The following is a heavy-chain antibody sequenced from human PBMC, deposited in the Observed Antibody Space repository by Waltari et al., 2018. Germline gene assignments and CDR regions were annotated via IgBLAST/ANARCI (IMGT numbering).Heavy chain of an antibody. J-gene: IGHJ4*02. D-gene: IGHD7-27*01. V-gene: IGHV3-7*01. CDR3: ARINWGSIDY. CDR2: ITQDGSEK. Sequence: EVQLVESGGGLVQPGGSLRVSCEAAGFSFGNYWMSWVRQAPGKGLELVAKITQDGSEKYYVGSVRGRFTISRDNAKNSLNLQMNSLRAEDTAVYYCARINWGSIDYWGQGTLVTVSS. CDR1: GFSFGNYW.